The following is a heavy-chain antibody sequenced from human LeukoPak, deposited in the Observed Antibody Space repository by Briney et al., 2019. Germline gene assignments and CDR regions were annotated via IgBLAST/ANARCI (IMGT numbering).Heavy chain of an antibody. J-gene: IGHJ4*02. CDR1: GFTFSSYG. V-gene: IGHV3-30*02. CDR2: IRYDGSNK. Sequence: PGGSLRLSCAASGFTFSSYGMHWVRQAPGKGLEWVAFIRYDGSNKYYADSVKGGVTTSRDNSKNTLYLQMNSLRAEDTAVYYCAKDRVVPAANYFDYWGQGTLVTVSS. CDR3: AKDRVVPAANYFDY. D-gene: IGHD2-2*01.